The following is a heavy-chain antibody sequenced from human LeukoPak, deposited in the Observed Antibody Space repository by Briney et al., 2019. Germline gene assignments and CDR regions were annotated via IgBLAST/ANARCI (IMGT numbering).Heavy chain of an antibody. CDR1: GVSISGYY. CDR3: ARTDADYDDYGRDYYYYMDV. Sequence: SETLSLTCTVSGVSISGYYWIWIRQSPGRGLEYIGSIFYRESFSYGGTTFYNPSLQSRVTISVDTSKNAFSLRLTSVTAADTAVYYCARTDADYDDYGRDYYYYMDVWGKGTTVTVSS. J-gene: IGHJ6*03. V-gene: IGHV4-59*05. D-gene: IGHD4-17*01. CDR2: IFYRESFSYGGTT.